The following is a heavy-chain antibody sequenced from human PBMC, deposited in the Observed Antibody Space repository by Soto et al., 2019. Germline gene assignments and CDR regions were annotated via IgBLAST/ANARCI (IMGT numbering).Heavy chain of an antibody. CDR1: GDTFSSYT. J-gene: IGHJ5*02. Sequence: QVQLVQSGAEVKKPGSSVKVSCKAYGDTFSSYTISWVRQAPGQGLEWMGRIIPILGIANYAQKFQGRVTITADKSTSTAYMELSSLRSEDTAVYYCARGPIVVVVAVPWFDPWGQGTLVTVSS. D-gene: IGHD2-15*01. V-gene: IGHV1-69*02. CDR3: ARGPIVVVVAVPWFDP. CDR2: IIPILGIA.